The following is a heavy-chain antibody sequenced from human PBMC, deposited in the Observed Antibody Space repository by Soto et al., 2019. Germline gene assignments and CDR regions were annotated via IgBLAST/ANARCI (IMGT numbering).Heavy chain of an antibody. D-gene: IGHD3-16*01. CDR2: ISSDGSTT. CDR3: AGGGGSLNPGFDL. V-gene: IGHV3-30*04. CDR1: GFTFSSYS. Sequence: PGGSLRLSCAASGFTFSSYSLHWVRQAPGKGLERVAVISSDGSTTYYADSVKGRFTVSRDNSRNTLYLQMNSLRTDDAAVYYGAGGGGSLNPGFDLWGQGTLVTVSS. J-gene: IGHJ4*02.